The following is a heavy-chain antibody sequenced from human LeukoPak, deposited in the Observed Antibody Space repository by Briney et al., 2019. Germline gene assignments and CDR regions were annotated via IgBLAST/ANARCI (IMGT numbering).Heavy chain of an antibody. CDR3: ARDRGAGYGFDY. D-gene: IGHD5-12*01. V-gene: IGHV1-2*02. Sequence: ASVKVSCKASGYTFTGYYMHWVRQAPGQGLEWMGWINPNSGGTNYAQKFQGRVTMTRDTSISTAYMELSRLRSDDTAVYYCARDRGAGYGFDYWGQGTLVTVSP. CDR1: GYTFTGYY. J-gene: IGHJ4*02. CDR2: INPNSGGT.